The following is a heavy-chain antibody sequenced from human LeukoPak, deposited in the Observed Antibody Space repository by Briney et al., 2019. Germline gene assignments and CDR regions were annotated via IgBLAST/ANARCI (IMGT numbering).Heavy chain of an antibody. V-gene: IGHV3-66*02. D-gene: IGHD3-3*01. CDR2: IYSGGST. CDR1: GFTVSSNY. J-gene: IGHJ6*03. Sequence: PGGSLRLSCAASGFTVSSNYMSWVRQAPGKGLEWVSVIYSGGSTYYADSVKGRFTISRDNSKNTLYLQMNSLRAEDTAVYYCARVEAPLPFWSGVLTPRPGYMDVWGKGTTVTVSS. CDR3: ARVEAPLPFWSGVLTPRPGYMDV.